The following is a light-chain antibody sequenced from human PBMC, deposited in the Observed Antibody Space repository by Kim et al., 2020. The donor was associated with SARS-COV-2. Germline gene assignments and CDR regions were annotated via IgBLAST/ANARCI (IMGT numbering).Light chain of an antibody. J-gene: IGKJ2*01. V-gene: IGKV3-15*01. CDR1: QNVNRN. CDR2: GAS. Sequence: VSPEERAPHSCRTSQNVNRNLAWYQPRPGQAPRLLIYGASTRATGIPARFSGSGSGTEFTLTISSLQSEDFALYYCQQYKKWPPHTFGQGTKLEI. CDR3: QQYKKWPPHT.